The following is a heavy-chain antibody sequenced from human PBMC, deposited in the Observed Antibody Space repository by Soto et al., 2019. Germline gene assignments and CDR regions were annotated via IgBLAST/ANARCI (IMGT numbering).Heavy chain of an antibody. CDR1: GGSLSTNP. CDR2: TGSGTGPG. Sequence: SVNVSCKASGGSLSTNPISWVRQAPGQGLEWMGGTGSGTGPGNHAQKFQGRLTVTADKSTSTVYMELTNLSSEDTALYYCAKNGLDNSPSAIDSWGPGTLVTVSS. D-gene: IGHD2-8*01. V-gene: IGHV1-69*06. CDR3: AKNGLDNSPSAIDS. J-gene: IGHJ4*02.